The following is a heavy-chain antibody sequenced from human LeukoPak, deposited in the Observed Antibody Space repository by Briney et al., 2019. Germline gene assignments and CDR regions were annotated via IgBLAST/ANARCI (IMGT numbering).Heavy chain of an antibody. CDR3: ARASGDIVETATMGSY. J-gene: IGHJ4*02. CDR1: GFTFSSYS. CDR2: ISSSSSSI. V-gene: IGHV3-21*01. D-gene: IGHD5-18*01. Sequence: GGSLRLSCAASGFTFSSYSMSWVRQAPGKGLEWVSSISSSSSSIYYADSVKGRFTISRDNTKNSLYLQMNSLRAEDTAVYYCARASGDIVETATMGSYWGQGTLVTVSS.